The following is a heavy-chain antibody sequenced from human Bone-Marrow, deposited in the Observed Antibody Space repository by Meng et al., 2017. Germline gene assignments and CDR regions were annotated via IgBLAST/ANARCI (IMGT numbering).Heavy chain of an antibody. Sequence: VQLVECGGLCRKARWSFTVSVLTSELSFTEAWLSWVRRASGKGLEFVGRIERKREGGTTDYAATGKGRFTITRDDSKNTLYLQMNSLISEDTAVYFCATGAAAADHWGQGTLVTVSS. CDR3: ATGAAAADH. CDR1: ELSFTEAW. CDR2: IERKREGGTT. V-gene: IGHV3-15*04. J-gene: IGHJ4*02. D-gene: IGHD6-13*01.